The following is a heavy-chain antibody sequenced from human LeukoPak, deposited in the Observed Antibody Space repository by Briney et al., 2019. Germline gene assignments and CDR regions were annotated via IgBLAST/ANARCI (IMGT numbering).Heavy chain of an antibody. Sequence: QPGGSLRLSCAASGFTFSSYAMSWVRQAPGKGLEWVSAISGSGGSTYYADSVKGRFTISRDNSKNTLYLQMNSLRAEDTAVYYCALNYYDSSGYYDYFDYWGQGTLVTVSS. CDR2: ISGSGGST. CDR1: GFTFSSYA. J-gene: IGHJ4*02. CDR3: ALNYYDSSGYYDYFDY. V-gene: IGHV3-23*01. D-gene: IGHD3-22*01.